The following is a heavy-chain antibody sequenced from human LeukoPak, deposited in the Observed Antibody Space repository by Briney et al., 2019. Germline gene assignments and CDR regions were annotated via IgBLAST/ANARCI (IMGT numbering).Heavy chain of an antibody. CDR2: IRYDGSKQ. D-gene: IGHD1-1*01. J-gene: IGHJ4*02. V-gene: IGHV3-30*02. Sequence: GGSLRLSCAVSAFTFTSYGMHWVRQAPGKGLEWVAFIRYDGSKQYYIDSVKGRFTVSRDNSKNTLYLQMNNLRAEDTAVYYCAKDLWTKQNAPGYFDYWGQRTLVTVSS. CDR3: AKDLWTKQNAPGYFDY. CDR1: AFTFTSYG.